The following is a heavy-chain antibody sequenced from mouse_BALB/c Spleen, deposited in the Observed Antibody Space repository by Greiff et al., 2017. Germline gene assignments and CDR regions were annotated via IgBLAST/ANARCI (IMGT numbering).Heavy chain of an antibody. V-gene: IGHV5-6-5*01. Sequence: DVMLVESGGGLVKPGGSLKLSCAASGFTFSSYAMSWVRQTPEKRLEWVASISSGGSTYYPDSVKGRFTISRDNARNILYLQMSSLRSEDTAMYYCARVDGYLYYFDYWGQGTTLTVSS. CDR3: ARVDGYLYYFDY. J-gene: IGHJ2*01. CDR2: ISSGGST. CDR1: GFTFSSYA. D-gene: IGHD2-3*01.